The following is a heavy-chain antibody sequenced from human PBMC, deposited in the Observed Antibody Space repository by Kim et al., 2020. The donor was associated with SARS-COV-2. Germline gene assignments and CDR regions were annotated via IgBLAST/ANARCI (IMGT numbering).Heavy chain of an antibody. CDR1: GGSFSGYY. CDR2: INHSGST. D-gene: IGHD6-13*01. J-gene: IGHJ5*02. V-gene: IGHV4-34*01. Sequence: SETLSLTCAVYGGSFSGYYWSWIRQPPGKGLEWIGEINHSGSTNYNPSLKSRVTISVDTSKNQFSLKLSSVTAADTAVYYCAGGTGIAAAGTFTAYNWFDPWGQGTLVTVSS. CDR3: AGGTGIAAAGTFTAYNWFDP.